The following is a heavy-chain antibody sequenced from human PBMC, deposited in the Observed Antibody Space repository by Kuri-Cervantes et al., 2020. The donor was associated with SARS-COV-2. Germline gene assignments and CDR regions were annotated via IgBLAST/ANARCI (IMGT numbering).Heavy chain of an antibody. V-gene: IGHV1-69*13. CDR1: GGTFSSYA. CDR3: ASGYCSSTSCYGDNYYYYYGMDV. CDR2: IIPIFGTA. Sequence: SVKVSCKASGGTFSSYAISWVRQAPGQGLEWMGGIIPIFGTANYAQKFQGRVTITADESTSTAYMELSSLRSEDTAVYYCASGYCSSTSCYGDNYYYYYGMDVWGQGTTVT. D-gene: IGHD2-2*01. J-gene: IGHJ6*02.